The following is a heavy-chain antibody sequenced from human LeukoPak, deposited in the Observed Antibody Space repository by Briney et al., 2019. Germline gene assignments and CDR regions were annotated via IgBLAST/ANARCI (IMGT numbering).Heavy chain of an antibody. V-gene: IGHV3-30*18. CDR2: ISYEGSKQ. CDR3: AKDGAPYSGTYADN. D-gene: IGHD1-26*01. CDR1: GFAFSSYG. Sequence: GGSLRLSCVAPGFAFSSYGMHWVRQAPGKGLEWVAVISYEGSKQYYGDSVKGRFTISRDKSKNTLYLEMDSLRDEDTAVYYCAKDGAPYSGTYADNWGQGTLVIVSS. J-gene: IGHJ4*02.